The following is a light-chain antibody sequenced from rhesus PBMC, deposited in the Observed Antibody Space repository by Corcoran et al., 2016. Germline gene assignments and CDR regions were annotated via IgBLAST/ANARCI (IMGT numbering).Light chain of an antibody. CDR2: KES. Sequence: DIQMTQSPSSLSASVGDRVTITCRTSENVNNYLNWYQQQPGKAPKLLIYKESTLQSGVPSRFGGSGSGTDYTFTISSLQSEDVATYYCQHNYGTPMYSFGHGTKVEIK. J-gene: IGKJ2*01. CDR3: QHNYGTPMYS. V-gene: IGKV1-74*01. CDR1: ENVNNY.